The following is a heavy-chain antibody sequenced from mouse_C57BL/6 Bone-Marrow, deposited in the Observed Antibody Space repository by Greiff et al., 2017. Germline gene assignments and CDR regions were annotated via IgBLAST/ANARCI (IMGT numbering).Heavy chain of an antibody. CDR2: IDPSDSYT. J-gene: IGHJ3*01. CDR1: GYTFTSYW. CDR3: ARCGYYGGFAY. V-gene: IGHV1-69*01. D-gene: IGHD2-3*01. Sequence: VQLQQPGAELVMPGASVKLSCKASGYTFTSYWMHWVKQRPGQGLEWIGEIDPSDSYTNYNQKFKGKSTLTVDKSSSTAYMQLSSLTSEDSAVYYCARCGYYGGFAYWGQGTLVTVSA.